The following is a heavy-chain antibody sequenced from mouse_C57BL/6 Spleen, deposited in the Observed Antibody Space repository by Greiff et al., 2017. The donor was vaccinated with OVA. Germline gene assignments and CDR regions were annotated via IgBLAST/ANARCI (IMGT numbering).Heavy chain of an antibody. V-gene: IGHV1-26*01. Sequence: VQLQQSGPELVKPGASVKISCKASGYTFTDYYMNWVKQSHGKSLEWIGDINPNNGGTSYNQKFKGKATLTVDKSSSTAYMELRSLTSEDSAVYYCANNYGSSLGYWGQGTTLTVSS. D-gene: IGHD1-1*01. CDR2: INPNNGGT. CDR3: ANNYGSSLGY. CDR1: GYTFTDYY. J-gene: IGHJ2*01.